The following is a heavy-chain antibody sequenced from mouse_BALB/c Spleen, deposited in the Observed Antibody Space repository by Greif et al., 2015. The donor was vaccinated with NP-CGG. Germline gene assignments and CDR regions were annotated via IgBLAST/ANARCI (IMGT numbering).Heavy chain of an antibody. Sequence: QVQLKESGAELVKPGASVKLSCKASGYTFTSYYMYWVKQRPGQGLEWIGGINPSNGGTNFNEKFKSKATLTVDKSSSTAYMQLSSLTSEDSAVYYCTRARFDVWGAGTTVTVSS. V-gene: IGHV1S81*02. CDR3: TRARFDV. J-gene: IGHJ1*01. CDR1: GYTFTSYY. CDR2: INPSNGGT.